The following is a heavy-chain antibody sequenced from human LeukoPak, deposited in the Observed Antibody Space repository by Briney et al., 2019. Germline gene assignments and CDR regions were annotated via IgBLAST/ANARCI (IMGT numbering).Heavy chain of an antibody. CDR1: ADSFSSHY. D-gene: IGHD4-17*01. V-gene: IGHV4-59*11. CDR3: ARDLVTVTKGFDI. J-gene: IGHJ3*02. Sequence: NTSETLSLTCAVSADSFSSHYWTWIRQPPGKGLEWIGYISYIESTNYNPSLKSRVTISIDTSKNQLSLKLSSVTAADTAVYYCARDLVTVTKGFDIWGQGTMVSVSS. CDR2: ISYIEST.